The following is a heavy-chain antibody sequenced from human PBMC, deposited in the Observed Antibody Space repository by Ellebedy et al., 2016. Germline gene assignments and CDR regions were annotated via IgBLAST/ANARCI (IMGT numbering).Heavy chain of an antibody. CDR1: GFAFSNYS. V-gene: IGHV3-21*01. Sequence: GESLKISXAVSGFAFSNYSMNWVRQAPGKGLEWVSSISGSSRFKFYGASVKGRFTVSRDNAKNSLYLHMTGLRAEDTAVYYCARDDCSDISCNWFNPWGQGTLVTVSS. CDR2: ISGSSRFK. CDR3: ARDDCSDISCNWFNP. D-gene: IGHD2-21*01. J-gene: IGHJ5*02.